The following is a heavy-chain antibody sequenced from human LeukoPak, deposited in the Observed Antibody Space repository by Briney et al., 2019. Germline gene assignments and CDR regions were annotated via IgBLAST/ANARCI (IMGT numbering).Heavy chain of an antibody. J-gene: IGHJ4*02. CDR1: GFTFSSYG. Sequence: GGSLRLSCAASGFTFSSYGMHWVRQAPGKGLEWVAVISYDGSNKYYADSVKGRFTISRDNSKNTLYLQMNSLRAEDTAVYYCARDSGSGSYSDYWGQGTLVTVSS. V-gene: IGHV3-30*03. D-gene: IGHD1-26*01. CDR3: ARDSGSGSYSDY. CDR2: ISYDGSNK.